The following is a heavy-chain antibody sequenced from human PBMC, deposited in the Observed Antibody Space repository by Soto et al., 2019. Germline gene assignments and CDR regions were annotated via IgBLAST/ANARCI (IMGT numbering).Heavy chain of an antibody. J-gene: IGHJ5*02. D-gene: IGHD3-10*01. Sequence: PSETLSLTCTVSGGSISSYYWSWIRQPPGKGLEWIGYIYYSGSTYYNPSLKSRVTISVDTSKNQFSLKLSSVTAADTAVYYCARAGTWFGEAPDWFDPWGQGTLVTVSS. V-gene: IGHV4-59*12. CDR3: ARAGTWFGEAPDWFDP. CDR1: GGSISSYY. CDR2: IYYSGST.